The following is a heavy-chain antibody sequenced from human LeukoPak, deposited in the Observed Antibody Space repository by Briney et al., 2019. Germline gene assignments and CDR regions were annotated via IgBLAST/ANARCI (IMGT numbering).Heavy chain of an antibody. CDR1: GFTFSSYA. D-gene: IGHD1-26*01. V-gene: IGHV3-23*01. J-gene: IGHJ4*02. CDR3: AKDREVVRYYAGFDY. Sequence: GGSLRLSCAASGFTFSSYAMSWVRQAPGKGLEWVSAISGSGGSTYYADSVKGRFTISRDNSKNTLYLQMNSLRAEDTAVYYCAKDREVVRYYAGFDYWGQGTLVTVSS. CDR2: ISGSGGST.